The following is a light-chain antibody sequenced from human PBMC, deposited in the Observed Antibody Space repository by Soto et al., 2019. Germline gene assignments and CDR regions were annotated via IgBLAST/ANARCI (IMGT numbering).Light chain of an antibody. CDR1: QSVANNY. Sequence: IVFTHSQSTLSVSPGDRAILSCRASQSVANNYLAWYQQRPGQAPRLVIYDASSRATGIPDRFSGSGSGTEFTLTISSLQSEELAVYYCQQRSNWPRTGGQGTKLAIK. CDR2: DAS. V-gene: IGKV3D-20*02. CDR3: QQRSNWPRT. J-gene: IGKJ1*01.